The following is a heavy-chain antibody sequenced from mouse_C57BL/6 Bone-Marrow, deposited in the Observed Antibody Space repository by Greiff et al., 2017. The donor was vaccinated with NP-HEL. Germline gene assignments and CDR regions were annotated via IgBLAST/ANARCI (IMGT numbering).Heavy chain of an antibody. CDR1: GYTFTSYW. CDR3: ASPERLPAWFGR. J-gene: IGHJ3*01. V-gene: IGHV1-62-3*01. D-gene: IGHD1-2*01. Sequence: QVQLQQPGAELVKPGASVKLSCKASGYTFTSYWMHWVKQRPGRGLEWIGRIDPNSGGTKYNEKFKSKATLTVDKPSSTAYMQLSSLTSEDSAEYYCASPERLPAWFGRWAERALATDSA. CDR2: IDPNSGGT.